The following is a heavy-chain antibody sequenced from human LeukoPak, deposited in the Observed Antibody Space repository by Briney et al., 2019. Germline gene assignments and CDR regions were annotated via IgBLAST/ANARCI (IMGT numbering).Heavy chain of an antibody. J-gene: IGHJ5*02. Sequence: GGSLRLSCAASGFTFSTYAMSWVRQTPGKGLEWVSAINNDGDNTYYADSVKGRFSVSRDNSKNTLHLQMNSLRAEDTAKYYCAQQLGYCSGGSCYFTPWGQGTLVTVSS. CDR1: GFTFSTYA. CDR2: INNDGDNT. D-gene: IGHD2-15*01. CDR3: AQQLGYCSGGSCYFTP. V-gene: IGHV3-23*01.